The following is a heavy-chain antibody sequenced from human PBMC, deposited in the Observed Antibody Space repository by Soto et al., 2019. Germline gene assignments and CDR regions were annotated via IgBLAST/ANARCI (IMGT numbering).Heavy chain of an antibody. CDR2: IYHSGTF. V-gene: IGHV4-4*02. D-gene: IGHD2-2*01. J-gene: IGHJ6*02. CDR3: VRSVPAATWQYSGMDV. Sequence: SETLSLTCAVSGDSVSSSSCWSWVRQAPGKGLEWIGEIYHSGTFNYNPSLASRVSVSVDKSRNQLSLNLKSVTAADTAVYYCVRSVPAATWQYSGMDVWGQGTTVTVSS. CDR1: GDSVSSSSC.